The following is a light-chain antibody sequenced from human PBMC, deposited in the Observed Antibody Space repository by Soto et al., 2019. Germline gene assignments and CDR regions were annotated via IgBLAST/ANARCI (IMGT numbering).Light chain of an antibody. CDR1: SSDVGSYNL. V-gene: IGLV2-23*01. J-gene: IGLJ2*01. CDR2: EGS. CDR3: CSYAGSVV. Sequence: QSALTQPASVSGSPGQSITISCTGTSSDVGSYNLVSWYQQHPGKAPKLMIYEGSKRPSGVSNRFSGSKSGNTASLTLSGLQAEDEADYYCCSYAGSVVFGGGTQLTVL.